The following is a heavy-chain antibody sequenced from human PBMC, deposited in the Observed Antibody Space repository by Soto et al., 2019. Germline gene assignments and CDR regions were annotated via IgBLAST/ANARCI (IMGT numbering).Heavy chain of an antibody. V-gene: IGHV4-61*01. Sequence: PSETLSLTCTVSGGSVSSASDYWSWIRQPPGKGLEWIGYIYNSGNTNYNPSLKSRVAMSVDTSKNQFSLKLNSVTAADTAVYYCTRDLGWYKNWFDPWGKGTLVTAPQ. CDR2: IYNSGNT. CDR3: TRDLGWYKNWFDP. CDR1: GGSVSSASDY. J-gene: IGHJ5*02. D-gene: IGHD6-19*01.